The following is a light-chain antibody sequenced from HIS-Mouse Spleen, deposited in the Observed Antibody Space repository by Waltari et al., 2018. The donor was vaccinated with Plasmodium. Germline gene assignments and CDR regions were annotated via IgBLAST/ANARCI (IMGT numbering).Light chain of an antibody. CDR1: QSVLYSSNNKNY. J-gene: IGKJ2*01. CDR2: WAS. Sequence: DILMTQSPASLAVSLGESATITCTSSQSVLYSSNNKNYLAWYQKKPGQPPKLLIYWASTRESGVPDRFSGSGSGTDFTRTISSLQAEDVAVYYCQQYYSTPYTFGQGTKLEIK. V-gene: IGKV4-1*01. CDR3: QQYYSTPYT.